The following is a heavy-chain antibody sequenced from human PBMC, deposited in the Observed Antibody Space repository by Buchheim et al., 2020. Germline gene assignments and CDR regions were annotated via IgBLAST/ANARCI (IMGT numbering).Heavy chain of an antibody. CDR1: GFTFSSYG. CDR2: IYYDGSNK. V-gene: IGHV3-30*18. Sequence: QVQLVESGGGVVQPGRSLRLSCAASGFTFSSYGMHWVRQAPGKGLEWVAVIYYDGSNKYYVDSVKGRFTISRDNSKNTLYLQMNSLRAEDTAVYYCAKDHYYDSSGYLFDYWGQGTL. D-gene: IGHD3-22*01. CDR3: AKDHYYDSSGYLFDY. J-gene: IGHJ4*02.